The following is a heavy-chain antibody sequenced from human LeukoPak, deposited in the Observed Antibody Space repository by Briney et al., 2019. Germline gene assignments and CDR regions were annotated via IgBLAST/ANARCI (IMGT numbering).Heavy chain of an antibody. Sequence: GGSLRLSCAASGFAFSTYAMSWLRQAPGKGLEWLSFIGDSGSSSIYADSVKGRFTISRDNSRNTLYLQMNSLRGEDTAVYYCAWSRDYQNYFVYWGRGTLVTVSS. CDR2: IGDSGSSS. D-gene: IGHD5-24*01. V-gene: IGHV3-23*01. CDR1: GFAFSTYA. J-gene: IGHJ4*02. CDR3: AWSRDYQNYFVY.